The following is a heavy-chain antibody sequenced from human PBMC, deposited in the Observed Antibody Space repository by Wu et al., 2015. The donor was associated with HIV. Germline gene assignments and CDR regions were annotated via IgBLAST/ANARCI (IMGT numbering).Heavy chain of an antibody. CDR3: AKRFGLRTLIGLTY. Sequence: QIQLVQSGGEVKKPGASLKVSCKASGYTFINSGFTWVRKVPGQGLEWMGWISVYKIGHTKYARKSSRADFQHDQTDTSTSTGYHGAEESLRNSDDTAMYYCAKRFGLRTLIGLTYWGQGTLVT. V-gene: IGHV1-18*01. CDR1: GYTFINSG. CDR2: ISVYKIGHT. D-gene: IGHD3-10*01. J-gene: IGHJ4*02.